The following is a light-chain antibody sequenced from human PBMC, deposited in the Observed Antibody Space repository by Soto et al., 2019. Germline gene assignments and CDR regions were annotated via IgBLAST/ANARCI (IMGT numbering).Light chain of an antibody. Sequence: EIVLTQSPGTLSLSPGERATLSCRASQSVNSNLAWYQQKPGQAPRLLIYDAYNRATGIPPRFSGSGSGTDFTLTISSLEPEDFAVYYCHQRSNWPLTFGGGTKVDIK. CDR2: DAY. CDR3: HQRSNWPLT. J-gene: IGKJ4*01. CDR1: QSVNSN. V-gene: IGKV3-11*01.